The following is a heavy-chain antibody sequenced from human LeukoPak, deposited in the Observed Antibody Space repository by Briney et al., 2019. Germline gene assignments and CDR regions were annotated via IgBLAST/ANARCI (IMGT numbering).Heavy chain of an antibody. J-gene: IGHJ5*02. D-gene: IGHD2-2*01. CDR2: IYTSGST. CDR1: GGSISSCSYY. Sequence: TLSLTCTVSGGSISSCSYYWSWIRQPAGKGLVWIWRIYTSGSTNYNPSLKSRVTISVDTSKNQFSLKLSSVTAADTAVYYCARGLSSTSCCEEDWFDPWGQGTLVTVSS. CDR3: ARGLSSTSCCEEDWFDP. V-gene: IGHV4-61*02.